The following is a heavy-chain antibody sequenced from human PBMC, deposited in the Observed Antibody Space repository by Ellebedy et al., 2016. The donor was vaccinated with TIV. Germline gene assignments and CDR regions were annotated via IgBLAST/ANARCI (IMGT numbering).Heavy chain of an antibody. CDR3: ARESEQRLEFVHY. Sequence: GESLKISCAASGFTFSSYTMNWVRQAPGKGLEWLSSITCSSIYIYYADSVTGRFTISRDNAKNSLYLQMTSLRAEDTAVYFCARESEQRLEFVHYWGPGTLVTVSS. D-gene: IGHD6-25*01. CDR2: ITCSSIYI. V-gene: IGHV3-21*01. CDR1: GFTFSSYT. J-gene: IGHJ4*02.